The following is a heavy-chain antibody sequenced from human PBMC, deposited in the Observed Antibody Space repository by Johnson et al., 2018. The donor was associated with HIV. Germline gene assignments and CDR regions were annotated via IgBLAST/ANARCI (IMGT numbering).Heavy chain of an antibody. J-gene: IGHJ3*02. V-gene: IGHV3-30*04. D-gene: IGHD6-19*01. CDR3: AKDMGGVAVVGAFDI. CDR2: ISYDGSNK. CDR1: GFTFNTYA. Sequence: QVQLVESGGGVVQPGKSLRLSCAASGFTFNTYAIHWVRQAPGKGLEWVAVISYDGSNKYYADSVKGRFTISRDNSKNTLYLQMKSLRAEDTALYYCAKDMGGVAVVGAFDIWGQGTVVTVSS.